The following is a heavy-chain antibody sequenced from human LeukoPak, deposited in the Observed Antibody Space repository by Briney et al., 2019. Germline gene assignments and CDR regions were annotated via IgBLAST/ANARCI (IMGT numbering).Heavy chain of an antibody. V-gene: IGHV3-66*02. Sequence: GGSLRLSCAASGFTVRANYMNWVRQAPGKGLEWVSVIFGGDTYYADSVKGRFTISRDESKNTVYLQMTSLRPEDTAVYYCGREKIEEVVKLNFNWVATYYSHYMDVWGKGTTVPVSS. CDR3: GREKIEEVVKLNFNWVATYYSHYMDV. CDR2: IFGGDT. CDR1: GFTVRANY. J-gene: IGHJ6*03. D-gene: IGHD3-22*01.